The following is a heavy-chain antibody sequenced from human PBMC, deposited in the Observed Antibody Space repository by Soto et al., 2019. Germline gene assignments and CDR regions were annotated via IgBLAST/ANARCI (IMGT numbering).Heavy chain of an antibody. Sequence: AKIARTSSRDTVYSSTVTVARKATGQGLEWMGWISANHGNTNYAQKLQGRVTMTTDTSTSTAYMELRSLRSDDTAVYYCARSTWVPRTYWFDPWGQGTLVTVSS. CDR2: ISANHGNT. CDR3: ARSTWVPRTYWFDP. D-gene: IGHD1-26*01. CDR1: RDTVYSST. J-gene: IGHJ5*02. V-gene: IGHV1-18*01.